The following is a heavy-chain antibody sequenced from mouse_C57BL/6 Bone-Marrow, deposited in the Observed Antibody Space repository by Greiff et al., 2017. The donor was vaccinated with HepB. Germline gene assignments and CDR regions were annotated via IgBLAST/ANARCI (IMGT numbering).Heavy chain of an antibody. CDR3: ARRQLRLRGFAY. D-gene: IGHD3-2*02. Sequence: VQLKQSGPELVKPGASVKIPCKASGYTFTDYNMDWVKQSHGKSLEWIGDINPNNGGTIYNQKFKGKATLTVDKSSSTAYMELRSLTSEDTAVYYCARRQLRLRGFAYWGQGTLVTVSA. CDR2: INPNNGGT. J-gene: IGHJ3*01. V-gene: IGHV1-18*01. CDR1: GYTFTDYN.